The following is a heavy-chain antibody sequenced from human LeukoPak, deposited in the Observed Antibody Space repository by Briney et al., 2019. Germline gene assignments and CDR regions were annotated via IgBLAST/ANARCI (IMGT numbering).Heavy chain of an antibody. Sequence: PGGPLGPSLAASGFPFISNYISWVRQAPGKGLEWVSVIYSGGSTYYADSVKGRFTISRDNSKNTLYLQMNSLRAEDTAVYYCARDGTKYSSGYWGQGTLVTVSS. CDR3: ARDGTKYSSGY. J-gene: IGHJ4*02. V-gene: IGHV3-53*01. D-gene: IGHD6-19*01. CDR2: IYSGGST. CDR1: GFPFISNY.